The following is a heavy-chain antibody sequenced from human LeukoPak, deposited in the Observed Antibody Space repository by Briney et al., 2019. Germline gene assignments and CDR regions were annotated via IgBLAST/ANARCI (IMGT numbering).Heavy chain of an antibody. Sequence: GGSLRLSCAASGFTLSSYAMHWVRQAPGKGLEWVAVISYDGSNKYYADSVKGRFTISRDNSKNTLYLQMNSLRAEDTAVYYCARGKYRDGYNYAGHPSPFDYWGQGTLVTVSS. J-gene: IGHJ4*02. CDR3: ARGKYRDGYNYAGHPSPFDY. CDR1: GFTLSSYA. CDR2: ISYDGSNK. V-gene: IGHV3-30*01. D-gene: IGHD5-24*01.